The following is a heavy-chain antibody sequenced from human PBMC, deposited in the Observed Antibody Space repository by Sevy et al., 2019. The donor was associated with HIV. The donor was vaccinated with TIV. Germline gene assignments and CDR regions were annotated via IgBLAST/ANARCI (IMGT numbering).Heavy chain of an antibody. D-gene: IGHD2-2*01. CDR3: ARERPHVEHPAGMDV. CDR1: GFTFSSYG. V-gene: IGHV3-33*01. CDR2: IGYDGSNK. Sequence: GGSLRLSCAASGFTFSSYGMHWVRQAPGKELEWVAVIGYDGSNKYYADSVKGRFTISRDNSKNTLYLQMNSLRAEDTAVYYCARERPHVEHPAGMDVWGQGTTVTVSS. J-gene: IGHJ6*02.